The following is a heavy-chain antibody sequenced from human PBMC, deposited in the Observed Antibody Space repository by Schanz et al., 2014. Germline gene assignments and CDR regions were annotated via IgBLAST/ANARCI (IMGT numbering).Heavy chain of an antibody. D-gene: IGHD4-17*01. CDR2: MNPTTGNR. J-gene: IGHJ4*02. V-gene: IGHV1-8*01. CDR1: GYSFTTYD. CDR3: ASHYGDRPL. Sequence: QVQLVQSGAEVKKPGASVRVSCKASGYSFTTYDVNWVRQATGQGLEWMGWMNPTTGNRGYAQNFQGRVTMARDTSLKTAYMEMTDLKVEDAGLYYSASHYGDRPLWGQGTLIAVSS.